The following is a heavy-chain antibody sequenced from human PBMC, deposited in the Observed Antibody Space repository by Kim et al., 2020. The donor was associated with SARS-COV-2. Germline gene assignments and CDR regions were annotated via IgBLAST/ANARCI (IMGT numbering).Heavy chain of an antibody. Sequence: GGSLRLSCAASVFTFSSYGMHWVRQAPGKGLEWVAVISYDGSNKYYADSVKGRFTISRDNSKNTLYLQMNSLRAEDTAVYYCARKPSGSYYVDYWGQGTLVTVSS. V-gene: IGHV3-33*05. CDR2: ISYDGSNK. CDR3: ARKPSGSYYVDY. D-gene: IGHD1-26*01. J-gene: IGHJ4*02. CDR1: VFTFSSYG.